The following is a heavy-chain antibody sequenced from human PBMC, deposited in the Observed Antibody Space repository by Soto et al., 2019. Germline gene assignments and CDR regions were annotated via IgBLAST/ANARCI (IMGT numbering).Heavy chain of an antibody. D-gene: IGHD3-10*01. Sequence: SVKVSCKASGGTFSSYAISWVRQAPGQGLEWMGGIIPIFGTANYAQKFQGRVTITADESTSTAYMELSSLRSEDTAVYYCARDSHYGSGTCNYWGQGTLVTVSS. V-gene: IGHV1-69*13. CDR2: IIPIFGTA. J-gene: IGHJ4*02. CDR3: ARDSHYGSGTCNY. CDR1: GGTFSSYA.